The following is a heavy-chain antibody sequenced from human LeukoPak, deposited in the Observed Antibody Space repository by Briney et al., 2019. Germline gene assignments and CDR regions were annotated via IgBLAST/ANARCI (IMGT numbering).Heavy chain of an antibody. CDR3: ARGRLGDGYNPPYYYYGMDV. CDR1: GFTFSSYD. V-gene: IGHV3-13*01. J-gene: IGHJ6*02. Sequence: HSGGSLRLSCAASGFTFSSYDMHWVRQATGKGLEWVSAIGTAGDTYYPGSVKGRFTISRENAKNSLYLQVNSLRAEDTAVYYCARGRLGDGYNPPYYYYGMDVWGQGTTVTVSS. D-gene: IGHD5-24*01. CDR2: IGTAGDT.